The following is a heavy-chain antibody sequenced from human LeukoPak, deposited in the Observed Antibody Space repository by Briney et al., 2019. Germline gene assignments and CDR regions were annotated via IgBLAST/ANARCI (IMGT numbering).Heavy chain of an antibody. J-gene: IGHJ6*02. V-gene: IGHV4-4*07. CDR2: IYTSGST. D-gene: IGHD3-3*01. CDR3: ARGGGTIFGVVTSRGNYGMDV. CDR1: GGSISSYY. Sequence: KPSETLSLTCTVSGGSISSYYWSWIRQPAGKGLEWIGRIYTSGSTNYNPSLKSRVTMSVDTSKNQFSLKLSSVTAADTAVYYCARGGGTIFGVVTSRGNYGMDVWGRGTTVTVSS.